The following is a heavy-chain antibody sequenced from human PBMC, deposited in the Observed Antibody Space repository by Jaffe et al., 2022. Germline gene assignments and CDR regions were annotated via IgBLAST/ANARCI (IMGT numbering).Heavy chain of an antibody. J-gene: IGHJ3*02. V-gene: IGHV1-69*05. Sequence: QVQLVQSGAEVKKPGSSVKVSCKASGGTFSSYAISWVRQAPGQGLEWMGGIIPIFGTANYAQKFQGRVTITTDESTSTAYMELSSLRSEDTAVYYCARDYYGSGSYYNEGAFDIWGQGTMVTVSS. CDR3: ARDYYGSGSYYNEGAFDI. CDR1: GGTFSSYA. D-gene: IGHD3-10*01. CDR2: IIPIFGTA.